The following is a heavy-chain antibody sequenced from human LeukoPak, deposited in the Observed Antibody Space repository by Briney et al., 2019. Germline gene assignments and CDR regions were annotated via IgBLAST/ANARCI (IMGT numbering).Heavy chain of an antibody. CDR3: ARQVSGLSLYYFDY. D-gene: IGHD6-19*01. CDR2: IYFSGNT. V-gene: IGHV4-39*01. CDR1: GGSITSRDHY. J-gene: IGHJ4*02. Sequence: SETLSLTCTVSGGSITSRDHYWGWIRQPPGKRLQWIASIYFSGNTDYNSSLKSRVTISVDTSRNQFSLKLRSLTAADTAVYYCARQVSGLSLYYFDYWGQGTLITVSS.